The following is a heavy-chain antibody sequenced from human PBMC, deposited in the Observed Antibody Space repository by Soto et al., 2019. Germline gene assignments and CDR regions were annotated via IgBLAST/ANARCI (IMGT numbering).Heavy chain of an antibody. CDR3: ASHNKNYDYYAIDV. Sequence: EVQLVQSGVEVKKPGESLRISCKGSGYSSNSYWINWVRQMPGKGLEWMGRIDPSDSFVKYSPSFQGQVTISADKSISTAYLHWRSLKASDTAMYYCASHNKNYDYYAIDVWGQGTTVTASS. CDR1: GYSSNSYW. V-gene: IGHV5-10-1*03. CDR2: IDPSDSFV. J-gene: IGHJ6*02.